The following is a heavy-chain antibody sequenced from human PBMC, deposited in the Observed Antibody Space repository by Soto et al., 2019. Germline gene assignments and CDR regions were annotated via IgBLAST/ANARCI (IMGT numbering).Heavy chain of an antibody. V-gene: IGHV3-30*18. CDR1: GFTFSSYG. D-gene: IGHD4-17*01. J-gene: IGHJ4*02. Sequence: QVQLVESGGGVVQPGRSPRLSCAASGFTFSSYGMHWVRQAPGKGLEWVAVISYDGSNKYYADSVKGRFTISRDNSKNTLYLQMNSLRAEDTAVYYCAKVWGDYDFDYWGQGTLVTVSS. CDR3: AKVWGDYDFDY. CDR2: ISYDGSNK.